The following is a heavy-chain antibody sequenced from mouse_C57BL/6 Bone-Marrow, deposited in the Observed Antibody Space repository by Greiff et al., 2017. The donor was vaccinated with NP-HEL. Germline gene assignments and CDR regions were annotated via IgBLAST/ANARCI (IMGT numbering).Heavy chain of an antibody. V-gene: IGHV5-12*01. J-gene: IGHJ1*03. CDR1: GFTFSDYY. CDR3: ARHGDFDV. Sequence: EVQRVESGGGLVQPGGSLKLSCAASGFTFSDYYMYWVRQTPEKRLEWVAYISNGGGSTYYPDTVKGRFTISRDNAKNTLYLQMSRLKSEDTARYYCARHGDFDVWGTGTTVTVSS. CDR2: ISNGGGST.